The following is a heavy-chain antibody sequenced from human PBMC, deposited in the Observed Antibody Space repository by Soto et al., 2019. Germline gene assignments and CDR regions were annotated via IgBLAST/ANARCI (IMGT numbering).Heavy chain of an antibody. CDR1: GFTFNNYA. Sequence: EVQLLESGGGLVQPGGSLRLSCAASGFTFNNYAMSWVRQAPGKGLEWVSVISGSGQRTSYADSVKGRFTVSRDNSKNTVDLHMKSLRAEDTAVYYCAKDSYHGSESYITPYYFDSWGQGTLITVSS. CDR2: ISGSGQRT. D-gene: IGHD3-10*01. J-gene: IGHJ4*02. V-gene: IGHV3-23*01. CDR3: AKDSYHGSESYITPYYFDS.